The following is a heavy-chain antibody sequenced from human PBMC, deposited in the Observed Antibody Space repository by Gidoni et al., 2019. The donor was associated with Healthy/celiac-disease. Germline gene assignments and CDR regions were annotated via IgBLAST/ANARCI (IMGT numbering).Heavy chain of an antibody. CDR1: GGSISSSSYY. D-gene: IGHD3-16*01. V-gene: IGHV4-39*01. Sequence: QLQLQESGPGLVKPSETLLLTCTVSGGSISSSSYYWGWIRQPPGQGLEWIGSIYYSGSTYYNPSLKSQVTISVDTSKNQFSLKLSSVTAADTAVYYCARPNDANAFDIWGQGTMVTVSS. J-gene: IGHJ3*02. CDR2: IYYSGST. CDR3: ARPNDANAFDI.